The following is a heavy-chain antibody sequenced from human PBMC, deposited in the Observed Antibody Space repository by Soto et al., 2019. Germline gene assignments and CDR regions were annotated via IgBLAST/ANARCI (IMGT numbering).Heavy chain of an antibody. D-gene: IGHD3-9*01. CDR1: GGSFSGYY. V-gene: IGHV4-34*01. CDR3: ARRHDILTGYYFSPGYYFDY. Sequence: SETLSLTCAVHGGSFSGYYWDWIRQPPGKGLEWIGEVNHGGTSNYNPSLKSRAIISVDTSKNQFSLKLTSVTATDTAVYYCARRHDILTGYYFSPGYYFDYWGQGTLVTVSS. CDR2: VNHGGTS. J-gene: IGHJ4*02.